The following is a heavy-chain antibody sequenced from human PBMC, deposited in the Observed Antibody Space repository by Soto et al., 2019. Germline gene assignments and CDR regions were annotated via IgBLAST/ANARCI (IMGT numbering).Heavy chain of an antibody. CDR2: IDPSDSYT. J-gene: IGHJ6*02. CDR3: ARSLEWGSRPTPYGMDV. V-gene: IGHV5-10-1*01. CDR1: GYSFTSYW. Sequence: SLKISCKGSGYSFTSYWISWVRQMPGKGLEWMGRIDPSDSYTNYSPSFQGHVTISADKSISTAYLQWSSLKASDTAMYYCARSLEWGSRPTPYGMDVWGQGTTVTVSS. D-gene: IGHD3-3*01.